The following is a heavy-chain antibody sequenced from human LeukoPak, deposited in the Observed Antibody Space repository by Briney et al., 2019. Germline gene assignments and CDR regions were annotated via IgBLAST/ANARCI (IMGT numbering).Heavy chain of an antibody. CDR2: INQDGSEK. D-gene: IGHD6-19*01. CDR1: GFTFSNFW. Sequence: GGSLRLSCAASGFTFSNFWMSWVRQAPGKGLEWVANINQDGSEKNYVDSVKGRFTISRDSAKNSLYLQMDSLRAEDTAIYYCARCSGWAFKNWGQGTLVTVPS. J-gene: IGHJ4*02. V-gene: IGHV3-7*01. CDR3: ARCSGWAFKN.